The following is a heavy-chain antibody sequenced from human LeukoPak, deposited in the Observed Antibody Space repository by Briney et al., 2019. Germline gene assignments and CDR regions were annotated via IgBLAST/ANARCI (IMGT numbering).Heavy chain of an antibody. CDR2: INYDGSEK. J-gene: IGHJ4*02. CDR1: GFTFSSHW. V-gene: IGHV3-7*01. CDR3: ARVANSARDY. D-gene: IGHD1-1*01. Sequence: PGGSLRLSCAASGFTFSSHWMNWVRQAPGKGLEWVANINYDGSEKYYVDSVRGRFTISRDNAKNSLYLEMNSLRVDGTAVYYCARVANSARDYWGQGTLVTVSS.